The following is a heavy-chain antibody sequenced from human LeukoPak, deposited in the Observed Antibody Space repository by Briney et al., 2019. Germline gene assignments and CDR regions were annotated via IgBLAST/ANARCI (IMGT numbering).Heavy chain of an antibody. CDR3: ATARGEKRLWYFDL. Sequence: GASVKVSCKASGGTFTSYAISWVRQAPGQGLEWMGGIIPIFGTANYAQKFQGRVTITADKSTSTAYMELSSLRSEDTAVYYCATARGEKRLWYFDLWGRGTLVTVSS. CDR2: IIPIFGTA. J-gene: IGHJ2*01. V-gene: IGHV1-69*06. CDR1: GGTFTSYA. D-gene: IGHD3-16*01.